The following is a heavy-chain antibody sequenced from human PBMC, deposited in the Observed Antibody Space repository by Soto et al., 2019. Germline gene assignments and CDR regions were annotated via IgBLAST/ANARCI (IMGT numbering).Heavy chain of an antibody. CDR3: ARDSNYYGSGSYVWGY. CDR2: IYYSGST. CDR1: GGSISSGGYY. D-gene: IGHD3-10*01. V-gene: IGHV4-31*03. Sequence: QVQLQESGPGLVKPSQTLSLTCTVSGGSISSGGYYWSWIRQHPGKGLAWIGYIYYSGSTYYNPSLKSRVTISVDPSKNQFSLKLSSVTAADTAGYYCARDSNYYGSGSYVWGYWGQGTLVTVSS. J-gene: IGHJ4*02.